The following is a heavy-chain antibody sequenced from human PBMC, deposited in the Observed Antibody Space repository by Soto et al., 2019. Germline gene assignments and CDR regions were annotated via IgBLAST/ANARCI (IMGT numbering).Heavy chain of an antibody. D-gene: IGHD3-3*01. CDR2: IIPIFGTA. CDR1: GGTFSSYA. V-gene: IGHV1-69*13. CDR3: ARVFTIFGVASDAFDI. Sequence: ASVEVSCKXSGGTFSSYAISGVRQAPGQGLEWMGGIIPIFGTANYAQKFQGRVTITADESTSTAYMELSSLRSEDTAVYYCARVFTIFGVASDAFDIWGQGTMVTVSS. J-gene: IGHJ3*02.